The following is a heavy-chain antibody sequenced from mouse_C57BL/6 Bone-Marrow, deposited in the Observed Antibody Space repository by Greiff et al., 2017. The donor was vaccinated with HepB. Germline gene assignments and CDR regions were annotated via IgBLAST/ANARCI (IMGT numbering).Heavy chain of an antibody. CDR3: ARLSGWGFDY. V-gene: IGHV5-12*01. CDR1: GFTFSDYY. Sequence: EVQLQQSGGGLVQPGGSLKLSCAASGFTFSDYYMYWVRQTPEKRLEWVAYISNGGGSTYYPDTVKGRFTISRDNAKNTLYLQMSRLKSEDTAMYYCARLSGWGFDYWGQGTTLTVSS. J-gene: IGHJ2*01. CDR2: ISNGGGST. D-gene: IGHD1-2*01.